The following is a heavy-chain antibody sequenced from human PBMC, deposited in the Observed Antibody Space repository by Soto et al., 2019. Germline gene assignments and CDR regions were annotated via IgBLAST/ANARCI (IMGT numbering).Heavy chain of an antibody. CDR3: ARLVSQNNDYGDY. J-gene: IGHJ4*02. Sequence: SETLSLTCTVSGGSISSYYWSWIRQPPGKGLEWIGYIYYSGSTNYNPSLKSRVTISVDTSKNQFSLKLSSVTAADTAVYYCARLVSQNNDYGDYWGQGTLVTVSS. CDR1: GGSISSYY. CDR2: IYYSGST. D-gene: IGHD4-17*01. V-gene: IGHV4-59*01.